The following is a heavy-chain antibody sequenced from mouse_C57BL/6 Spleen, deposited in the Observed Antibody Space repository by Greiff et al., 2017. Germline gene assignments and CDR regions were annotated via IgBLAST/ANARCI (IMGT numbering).Heavy chain of an antibody. V-gene: IGHV2-5*01. CDR1: GFSLTSYG. J-gene: IGHJ4*01. CDR3: AKAGGYDYDPYYYAMDY. D-gene: IGHD2-4*01. CDR2: IWRGGST. Sequence: LQESGPGLVQPSQSLSITCTVSGFSLTSYGVHWVRQSPGKGLEWLGVIWRGGSTDYNAAFMSRLSITKDNSKSQVFFKMNSLQADDTAIYYCAKAGGYDYDPYYYAMDYWGQGTSVTVSS.